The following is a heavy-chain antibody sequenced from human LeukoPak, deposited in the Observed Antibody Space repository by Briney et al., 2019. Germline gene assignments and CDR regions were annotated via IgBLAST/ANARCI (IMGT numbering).Heavy chain of an antibody. Sequence: SETLSLTCTVSGGSISSYYWSWIRQPAGKGLEWVGRIYTSGSTNYNPSLKSRVTMSVDTSKNQFSLKLSPVTAADTAVYYCARADYDFWSGSNPDAFDIWGQGTMVTVSS. CDR3: ARADYDFWSGSNPDAFDI. CDR2: IYTSGST. D-gene: IGHD3-3*01. V-gene: IGHV4-4*07. J-gene: IGHJ3*02. CDR1: GGSISSYY.